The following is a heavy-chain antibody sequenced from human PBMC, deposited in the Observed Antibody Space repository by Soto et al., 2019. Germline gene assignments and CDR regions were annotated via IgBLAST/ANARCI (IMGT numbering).Heavy chain of an antibody. Sequence: QGHLVQSGAEVKRPGASVRVSCESSGYMFTSYFIHWVRQAPGQGLEWVGVINPSDGTTTYAQKFQARITMTRDTSTTTVDMELSSLRSEDTAVYYCARDKDSSARPRAEFDYWGQGTLITVPS. V-gene: IGHV1-46*01. CDR2: INPSDGTT. CDR1: GYMFTSYF. D-gene: IGHD6-19*01. CDR3: ARDKDSSARPRAEFDY. J-gene: IGHJ4*02.